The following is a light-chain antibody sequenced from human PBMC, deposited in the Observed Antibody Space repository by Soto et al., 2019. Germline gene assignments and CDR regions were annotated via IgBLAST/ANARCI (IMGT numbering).Light chain of an antibody. V-gene: IGKV3-11*01. CDR2: DAS. J-gene: IGKJ1*01. CDR3: QHRSNWPPT. Sequence: EIVLTQSPATLSLSPGERATLSCRASQSVSSYLAWYQQKPGQAPRLLIYDASNRATGIPARFSGIGSGTDFSLTISSLEHEDFAVYDCQHRSNWPPTFGQGTKVEIK. CDR1: QSVSSY.